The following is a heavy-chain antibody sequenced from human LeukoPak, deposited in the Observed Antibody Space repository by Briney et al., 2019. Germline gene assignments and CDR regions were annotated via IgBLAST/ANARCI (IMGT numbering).Heavy chain of an antibody. J-gene: IGHJ4*02. CDR2: INHSGST. V-gene: IGHV4-34*01. CDR1: GGSFSGYY. CDR3: ASYYYDSSGYFLQYFDY. D-gene: IGHD3-22*01. Sequence: LSETLSLTCAVYGGSFSGYYWSWIRQPPGKGLEWIGEINHSGSTNYNPSLKSRVTISVDTSKNQFSLKLSSVTAADTAVYYCASYYYDSSGYFLQYFDYWGQGTLVTVSS.